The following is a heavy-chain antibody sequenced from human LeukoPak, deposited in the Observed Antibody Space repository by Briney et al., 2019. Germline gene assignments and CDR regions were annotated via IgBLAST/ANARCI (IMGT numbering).Heavy chain of an antibody. D-gene: IGHD5-18*01. CDR1: GYTFTSYG. V-gene: IGHV1-18*01. J-gene: IGHJ6*03. CDR3: ARNFYSYGPFYYYYYYMDV. Sequence: ASVKVSCKASGYTFTSYGISWVRQAPGQGLEWMGWISAYNGNTNYAQKLQGRVTMTTDTSTSTAYMELRSLRSDDTAVYYCARNFYSYGPFYYYYYYMDVWGKGTTVTISS. CDR2: ISAYNGNT.